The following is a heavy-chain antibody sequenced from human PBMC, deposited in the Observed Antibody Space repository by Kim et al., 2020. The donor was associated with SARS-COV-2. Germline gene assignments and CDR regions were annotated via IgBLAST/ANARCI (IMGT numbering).Heavy chain of an antibody. V-gene: IGHV3-48*02. CDR2: ISSSSDTI. CDR3: ARDDGLYSGSPTWLDY. J-gene: IGHJ4*02. Sequence: GGSLRLSCAASGFTFNTYTMNWVRQAPGKGLEWVSDISSSSDTIYYADSVKGRFTISRDNAKNSLYLQMNSLRDEDTAVYYCARDDGLYSGSPTWLDYWGQGTLVTVSS. CDR1: GFTFNTYT. D-gene: IGHD1-26*01.